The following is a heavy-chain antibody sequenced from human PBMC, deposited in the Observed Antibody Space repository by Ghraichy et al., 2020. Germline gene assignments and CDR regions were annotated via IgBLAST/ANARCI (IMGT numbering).Heavy chain of an antibody. V-gene: IGHV3-30*04. CDR2: ISSDGTFT. Sequence: GGSLRLSCAASGFIFNEYPMHWVRQGPDKGLECVAVISSDGTFTYYPDSVRGRFFISRDSSRSTLLLHMNTLRPEDTALYYCARQPITRRWYFDLWGRGTLVTVSS. CDR3: ARQPITRRWYFDL. D-gene: IGHD5-24*01. J-gene: IGHJ2*01. CDR1: GFIFNEYP.